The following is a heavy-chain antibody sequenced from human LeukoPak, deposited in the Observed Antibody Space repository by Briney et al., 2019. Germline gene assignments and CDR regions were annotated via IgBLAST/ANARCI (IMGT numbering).Heavy chain of an antibody. J-gene: IGHJ6*03. CDR3: AKDRGDYYYMDV. CDR2: IRYDGSSK. CDR1: GFTFSSYG. V-gene: IGHV3-30*02. Sequence: HPGGSLRLSCAASGFTFSSYGMHWVRQAPGKGLEWVAFIRYDGSSKYYADSVKGRFTISRDNPKNTVYLQMNSLRGEDTAVYYCAKDRGDYYYMDVWGKGTTVTVSS. D-gene: IGHD1-26*01.